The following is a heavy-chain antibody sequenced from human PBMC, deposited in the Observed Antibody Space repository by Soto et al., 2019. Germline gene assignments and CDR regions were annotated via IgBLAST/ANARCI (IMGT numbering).Heavy chain of an antibody. D-gene: IGHD2-8*01. CDR3: ARDIKLVWGRGAFDI. V-gene: IGHV3-74*01. J-gene: IGHJ3*02. CDR1: GFTFSSYW. Sequence: EVQLVESGGGLVQPGGSLRLSCAASGFTFSSYWMHWVRQAPGKGLVWVSRINSDGSSTSYADSVKGRFTISRDNAKNTLYLQMNSLRAEDTAVYYCARDIKLVWGRGAFDIWGQGTMVTVSS. CDR2: INSDGSST.